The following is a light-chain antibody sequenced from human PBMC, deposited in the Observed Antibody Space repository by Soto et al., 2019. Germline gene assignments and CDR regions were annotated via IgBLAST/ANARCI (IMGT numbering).Light chain of an antibody. J-gene: IGLJ2*01. CDR1: SSNIDTND. CDR3: ATWDDSRSGVV. Sequence: QSVLTQPPSASGTPGQRVTISCSGSSSNIDTNDIYWHQHLPGSAPKLLIYSNDQRPSGVPDRFSASKAGTSASLAISGLRSEDEAEYFWATWDDSRSGVVFGGGTQLTVL. CDR2: SND. V-gene: IGLV1-47*02.